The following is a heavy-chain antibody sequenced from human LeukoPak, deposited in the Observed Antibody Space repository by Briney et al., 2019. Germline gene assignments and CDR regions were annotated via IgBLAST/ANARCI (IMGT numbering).Heavy chain of an antibody. Sequence: GGSLRLSCVASEFALSIYWMSWVRQPPGKGLEWVANIRQDGVEKFHINSVRGRFTISRDNTNNSLYLQMDSRRAEDMAVYYCARDVSGYYNYWGAGALVTVSS. CDR2: IRQDGVEK. V-gene: IGHV3-7*01. CDR1: EFALSIYW. D-gene: IGHD3-9*01. J-gene: IGHJ4*02. CDR3: ARDVSGYYNY.